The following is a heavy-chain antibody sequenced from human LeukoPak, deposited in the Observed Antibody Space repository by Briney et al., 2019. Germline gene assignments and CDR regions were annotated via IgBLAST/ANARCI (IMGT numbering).Heavy chain of an antibody. V-gene: IGHV1-2*06. CDR1: GYTFTGYY. Sequence: ASVKVSCKASGYTFTGYYMHWVRQAPGQGLEWMGRINPNSGGTNYAQKFQGRVTMTTDTSTSTAYMELRSLRSDDTAVYYCARDRPEGWNYVRFDYWGQGTLVTVSS. D-gene: IGHD1-7*01. CDR2: INPNSGGT. J-gene: IGHJ4*02. CDR3: ARDRPEGWNYVRFDY.